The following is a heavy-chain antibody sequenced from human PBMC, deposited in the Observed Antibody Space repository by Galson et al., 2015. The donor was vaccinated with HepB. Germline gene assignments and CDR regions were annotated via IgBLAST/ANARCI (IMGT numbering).Heavy chain of an antibody. Sequence: SLRLSCAASGFTFNNAWMSWVRQVPGKGLEWLGRIKSRADGGTTDSAAPAKGRFTISRDDSENTLYLQMDSLKTEDTAMYHCSIWRHSSNWYLAGYWGQGTLVTVSS. CDR3: SIWRHSSNWYLAGY. V-gene: IGHV3-15*01. CDR2: IKSRADGGTT. D-gene: IGHD6-13*01. J-gene: IGHJ4*02. CDR1: GFTFNNAW.